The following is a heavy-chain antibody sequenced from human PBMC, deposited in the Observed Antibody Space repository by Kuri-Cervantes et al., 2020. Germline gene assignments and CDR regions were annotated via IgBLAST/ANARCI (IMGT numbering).Heavy chain of an antibody. V-gene: IGHV4-39*07. CDR2: IYYRGST. D-gene: IGHD6-13*01. Sequence: SETLSLTCTVSGASITSSSYYWGWIRQPPGKGLDWIGSIYYRGSTYYNPSLKSRVTISVETSKNQFSLKLSSVTAADTAVYYCARVSNSNWYVFDYWGQGTLVTVSS. CDR3: ARVSNSNWYVFDY. J-gene: IGHJ4*02. CDR1: GASITSSSYY.